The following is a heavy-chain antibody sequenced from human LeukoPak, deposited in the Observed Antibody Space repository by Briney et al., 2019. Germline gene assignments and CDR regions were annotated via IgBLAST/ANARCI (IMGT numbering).Heavy chain of an antibody. CDR1: GGSFSDYW. D-gene: IGHD3-22*01. CDR2: VNHSGRT. Sequence: SETLSLTCAVYGGSFSDYWWTWIRQSPGKGLEWIGEVNHSGRTNYNPSLKSRVSISVDRSKKQFSLKLTSVTAADTAVYYCASLDYYDSSGYYPSPKFDYWGQGTLVTVSS. J-gene: IGHJ4*02. V-gene: IGHV4-34*01. CDR3: ASLDYYDSSGYYPSPKFDY.